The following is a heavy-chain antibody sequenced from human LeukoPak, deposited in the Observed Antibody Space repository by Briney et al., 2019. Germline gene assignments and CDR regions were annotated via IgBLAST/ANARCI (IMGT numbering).Heavy chain of an antibody. CDR3: ARDDCTSASCYLAY. D-gene: IGHD2-2*01. Sequence: ASVKVSCKAPGYTFTSDGISWVRQAPGQGLEWMGWISTYNGNTNYAREFQGRVTMTTDTSTSTAYMELRSLRSDDTAVYYCARDDCTSASCYLAYWGQGTLVTVSS. CDR2: ISTYNGNT. V-gene: IGHV1-18*01. CDR1: GYTFTSDG. J-gene: IGHJ4*02.